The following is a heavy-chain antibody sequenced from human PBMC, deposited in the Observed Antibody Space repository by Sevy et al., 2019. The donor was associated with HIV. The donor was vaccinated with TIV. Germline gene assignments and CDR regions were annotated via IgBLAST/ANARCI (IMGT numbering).Heavy chain of an antibody. CDR1: EFTFSSYW. CDR2: IKEDGSVK. D-gene: IGHD6-13*01. J-gene: IGHJ4*02. CDR3: LRAIGAAGSY. Sequence: GGSLRLSCEASEFTFSSYWMSWVRQAPGKGLEWVANIKEDGSVKYYVESVKGRFTISRDNAKNSVYLQMNSLRAEDAALYYCLRAIGAAGSYWGLGTLVTVSS. V-gene: IGHV3-7*01.